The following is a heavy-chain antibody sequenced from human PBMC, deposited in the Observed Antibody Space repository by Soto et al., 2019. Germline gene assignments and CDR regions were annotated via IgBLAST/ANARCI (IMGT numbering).Heavy chain of an antibody. D-gene: IGHD6-19*01. J-gene: IGHJ4*02. CDR2: ISGSGSST. V-gene: IGHV3-23*01. Sequence: EVQLLESGGGLVQPGGSLRLSCAASGFTFSSYAMTWVRQAPGKGLEWVSSISGSGSSTYDADSVKGRFSISRDNSKNPLYLQMNSLRTEDTAVYYCAKFPHPGYSSGWYADYFDYWGQGTLVTVSS. CDR1: GFTFSSYA. CDR3: AKFPHPGYSSGWYADYFDY.